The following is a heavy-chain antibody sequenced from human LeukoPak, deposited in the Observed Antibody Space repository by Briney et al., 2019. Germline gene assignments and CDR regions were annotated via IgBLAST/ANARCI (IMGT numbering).Heavy chain of an antibody. D-gene: IGHD5-12*01. J-gene: IGHJ3*02. CDR2: IYYSGST. V-gene: IGHV4-59*12. CDR1: GGSISSYY. Sequence: PSETLSLTCTVSGGSISSYYWSWIRQPPGKGLEWIGYIYYSGSTNYNPSLKSRVTISVDTSKNQFSLKLSSVTAADTAVYYCARDPVEDSGYEGAAFDIWGQGTMVTVSS. CDR3: ARDPVEDSGYEGAAFDI.